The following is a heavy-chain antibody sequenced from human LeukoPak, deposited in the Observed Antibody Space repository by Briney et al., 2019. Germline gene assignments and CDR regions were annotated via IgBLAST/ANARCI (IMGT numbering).Heavy chain of an antibody. J-gene: IGHJ6*03. CDR3: ASLGKDSSGYWKYSSYSMDV. Sequence: GGSLRLSCAASGFTFSSYEMNWVRQAPGKGLEWVSYISSSGSTIYYADSVKGRFTISRDNAKNSLYLQMNSLRAEDTAVYYFASLGKDSSGYWKYSSYSMDVWAKGTTVTISS. V-gene: IGHV3-48*03. CDR1: GFTFSSYE. D-gene: IGHD3-22*01. CDR2: ISSSGSTI.